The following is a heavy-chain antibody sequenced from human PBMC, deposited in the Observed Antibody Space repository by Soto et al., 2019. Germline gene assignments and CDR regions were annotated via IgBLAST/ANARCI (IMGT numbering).Heavy chain of an antibody. CDR1: GFTFSNAW. CDR3: TTVPSENYNWNYFDY. J-gene: IGHJ4*02. V-gene: IGHV3-15*07. CDR2: IKSKTDGGTT. Sequence: GGSLRLSCAASGFTFSNAWMNWVRQAPGKGLEWVGRIKSKTDGGTTDYAAPVKGRFTISRDDSKNTLYLQMNSLKTEDTAVYYCTTVPSENYNWNYFDYWGQGTLVTVSS. D-gene: IGHD1-20*01.